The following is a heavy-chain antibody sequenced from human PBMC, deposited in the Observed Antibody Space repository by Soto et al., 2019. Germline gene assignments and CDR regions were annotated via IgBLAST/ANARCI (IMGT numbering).Heavy chain of an antibody. CDR3: AKENGYSSSWFEFDY. CDR2: ISGSGGST. Sequence: EVPLLESGGGLVQPGGSQRLSCAASGFTFSSYAMSWVRQAPGKGLEWVSAISGSGGSTYYADSVKGRFTISRDNSKNTLYLQMNSLRAEDTAVYYCAKENGYSSSWFEFDYWGQGTLVTVSS. V-gene: IGHV3-23*01. D-gene: IGHD6-13*01. CDR1: GFTFSSYA. J-gene: IGHJ4*02.